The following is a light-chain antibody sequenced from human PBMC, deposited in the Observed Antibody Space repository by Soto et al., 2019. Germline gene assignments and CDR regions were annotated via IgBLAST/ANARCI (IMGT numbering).Light chain of an antibody. J-gene: IGKJ2*01. CDR1: QSINSE. CDR3: QQGHNWPLT. CDR2: GAS. Sequence: EIVMTQSPATLSLSPGERAALSCRASQSINSELAWYQQKPGQPTRLLIYGASPRATGVPARFTGSESGSAFTLTSSGLQSEDFAVYYCQQGHNWPLTFGQGTRLEI. V-gene: IGKV3-15*01.